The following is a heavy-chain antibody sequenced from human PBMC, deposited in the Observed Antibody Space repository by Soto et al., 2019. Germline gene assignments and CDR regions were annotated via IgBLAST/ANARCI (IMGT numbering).Heavy chain of an antibody. CDR3: ARVLGGGPDRYYYYDSSGYYPDY. CDR2: IYSGGST. CDR1: GFTVSSNY. V-gene: IGHV3-53*01. Sequence: GSLRLSCAASGFTVSSNYMSWVRQAPGKGLEWVSVIYSGGSTYYADSVKGRFTISRDNSKNTLYLQMNSLRAEDTAVYYCARVLGGGPDRYYYYDSSGYYPDYWGQGTLVTVSS. J-gene: IGHJ4*02. D-gene: IGHD3-22*01.